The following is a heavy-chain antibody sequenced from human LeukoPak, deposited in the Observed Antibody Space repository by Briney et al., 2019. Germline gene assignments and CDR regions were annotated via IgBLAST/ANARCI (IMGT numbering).Heavy chain of an antibody. Sequence: ASVKVSCKASGCTSTSYDINWVRQATGQGLEWMGWMNPNSGNTGYAQKFQGRVTMTRNTSISTAYMELGSLRSEDTAVYYCARHPPGGYSYQKGNWFDPWGQGTLVTVSS. CDR1: GCTSTSYD. J-gene: IGHJ5*02. CDR2: MNPNSGNT. CDR3: ARHPPGGYSYQKGNWFDP. D-gene: IGHD5-18*01. V-gene: IGHV1-8*01.